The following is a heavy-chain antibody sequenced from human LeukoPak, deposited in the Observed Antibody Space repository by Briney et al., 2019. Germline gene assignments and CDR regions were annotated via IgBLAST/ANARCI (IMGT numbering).Heavy chain of an antibody. CDR1: GFTFSNAW. J-gene: IGHJ4*02. Sequence: KPGGSLRLSCAASGFTFSNAWMSWVRQAPGKGLEWVGRIKSKTDGGTTDYAAPVKGRFTISRDYSKNTLYLQMNSLKTEDTAVYYCTHGHGYYDFWNGYLYYFDYWGQGTLVTVSS. V-gene: IGHV3-15*01. CDR3: THGHGYYDFWNGYLYYFDY. D-gene: IGHD3-3*01. CDR2: IKSKTDGGTT.